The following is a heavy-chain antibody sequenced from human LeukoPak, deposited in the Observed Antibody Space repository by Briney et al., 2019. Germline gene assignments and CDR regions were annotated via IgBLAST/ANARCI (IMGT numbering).Heavy chain of an antibody. CDR2: IHYSGAT. V-gene: IGHV4-59*12. D-gene: IGHD5-12*01. J-gene: IGHJ4*02. CDR1: GDSISGYF. Sequence: SETLSLTCTVSGDSISGYFWSWIRQTPGKGLEWIGYIHYSGATNYNPSLKSRVTISVDTSKNQFSLKLSSVTAADTAVYYCARDGDSGYDSAFDYWGQGTLVTVSS. CDR3: ARDGDSGYDSAFDY.